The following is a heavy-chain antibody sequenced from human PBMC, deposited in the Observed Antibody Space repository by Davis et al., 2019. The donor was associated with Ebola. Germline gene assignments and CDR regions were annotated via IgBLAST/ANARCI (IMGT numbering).Heavy chain of an antibody. Sequence: GGSLRLSCEASGLTFSGYWMKWIRQAPEKGLEWVANIKPDGSETYYADSVKGRFTISRDNARNSLYLQMNSLRAEDTAVYYCARADCYGNCNHKYLQYWGQGTLVTVSS. D-gene: IGHD2-21*01. CDR1: GLTFSGYW. J-gene: IGHJ1*01. CDR2: IKPDGSET. CDR3: ARADCYGNCNHKYLQY. V-gene: IGHV3-7*03.